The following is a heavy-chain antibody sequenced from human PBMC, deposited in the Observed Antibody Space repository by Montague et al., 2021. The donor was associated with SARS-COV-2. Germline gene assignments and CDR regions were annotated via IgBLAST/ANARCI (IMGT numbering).Heavy chain of an antibody. J-gene: IGHJ6*02. CDR1: GFTFSDCY. D-gene: IGHD3-10*01. V-gene: IGHV3-11*03. CDR2: ISTRSTYT. Sequence: SLRLSCAASGFTFSDCYMTWIRQAPGKGLEWLSYISTRSTYTNCADSVKGRLTISRDDAKNSLYLQMNSLRAEDTAVYYCASFTMVRGAPGYGMDVWGQGTTVTVSS. CDR3: ASFTMVRGAPGYGMDV.